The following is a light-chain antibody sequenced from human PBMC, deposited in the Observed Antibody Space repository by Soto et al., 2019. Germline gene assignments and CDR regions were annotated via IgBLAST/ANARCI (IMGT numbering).Light chain of an antibody. Sequence: SYELTQPLSVSLALGQTARITCGGNNIGSKNVHWYQQKSGQAPVLVIYRDSNRPSGIPERFSGSNSGNTATLTISRAQAGDEADYYCQVWDSSTVVFGGGTKLTVL. CDR2: RDS. CDR1: NIGSKN. V-gene: IGLV3-9*01. J-gene: IGLJ2*01. CDR3: QVWDSSTVV.